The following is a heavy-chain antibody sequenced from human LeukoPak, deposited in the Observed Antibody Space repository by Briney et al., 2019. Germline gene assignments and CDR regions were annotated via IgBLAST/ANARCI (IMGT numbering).Heavy chain of an antibody. D-gene: IGHD6-13*01. J-gene: IGHJ2*01. CDR3: ARCSSSWYWYFDL. V-gene: IGHV1-69*04. CDR2: IIPILGIA. Sequence: ASVKVSCKASGGTFSSYAISWVRQAPGQGLEWMGRIIPILGIANYAQKFQGRVTITADKSTSTAYMELSSLRSEDTAVYYCARCSSSWYWYFDLWGRGTLVTVSS. CDR1: GGTFSSYA.